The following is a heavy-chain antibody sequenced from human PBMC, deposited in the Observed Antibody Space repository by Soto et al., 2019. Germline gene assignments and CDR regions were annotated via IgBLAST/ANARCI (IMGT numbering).Heavy chain of an antibody. Sequence: WGSLRVSCAYSGFTFSSYAMSWVRQAPGKGLEWVSAISGSGGSTYYADSVKGRFTISRDNSKNTLYLQMNSLRAEDTSVYYCAKDSAGSGSPWGQGTLVTVSS. D-gene: IGHD3-10*01. J-gene: IGHJ5*02. CDR3: AKDSAGSGSP. CDR1: GFTFSSYA. V-gene: IGHV3-23*01. CDR2: ISGSGGST.